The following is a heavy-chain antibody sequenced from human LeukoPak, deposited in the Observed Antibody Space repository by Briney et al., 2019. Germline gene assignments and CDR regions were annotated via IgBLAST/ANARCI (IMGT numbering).Heavy chain of an antibody. CDR2: IYPGDSDT. CDR1: GYSFTSNW. Sequence: GESLKISCKGSGYSFTSNWIGWVRQMPGKGLEFMGSIYPGDSDTRYNPSFECQVTISADKSISTAYLQWSSLKASDTAMYYCARHQGSGPHDYWGPGTQVTVSS. CDR3: ARHQGSGPHDY. D-gene: IGHD3-10*01. V-gene: IGHV5-51*01. J-gene: IGHJ4*02.